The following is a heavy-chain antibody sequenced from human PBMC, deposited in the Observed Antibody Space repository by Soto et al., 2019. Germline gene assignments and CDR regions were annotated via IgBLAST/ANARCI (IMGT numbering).Heavy chain of an antibody. V-gene: IGHV4-30-2*01. D-gene: IGHD2-2*01. Sequence: SETLSLTCAVSGGSISSGSYSLSWIRQPPGKGLEWIGYIYHSGSTYYNPSLKSRVTISVDRSKNQFSLKLSSVTAADTAVYYCASVAGRGYCSSTSCPWAFDIWGQGTMVTVS. J-gene: IGHJ3*02. CDR2: IYHSGST. CDR3: ASVAGRGYCSSTSCPWAFDI. CDR1: GGSISSGSYS.